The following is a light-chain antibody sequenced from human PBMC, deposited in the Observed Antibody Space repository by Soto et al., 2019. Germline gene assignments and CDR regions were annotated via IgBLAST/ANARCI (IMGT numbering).Light chain of an antibody. CDR1: QVIGTD. CDR2: TAS. J-gene: IGKJ2*01. Sequence: ALPMTQSPSSLSASVGDRVTITCRASQVIGTDLGWYQQKPGKAPKLLIYTASSSRSGVPSTFSGSGAGTDFTLTISSLQPEDFATYYCLQYYSFPYTFGQGTKVEI. CDR3: LQYYSFPYT. V-gene: IGKV1-6*01.